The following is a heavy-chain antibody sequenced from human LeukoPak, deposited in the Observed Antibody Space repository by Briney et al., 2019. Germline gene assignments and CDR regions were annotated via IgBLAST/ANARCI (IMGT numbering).Heavy chain of an antibody. CDR3: ARDSSGWYYYYYYMDV. J-gene: IGHJ6*03. V-gene: IGHV3-21*01. D-gene: IGHD6-19*01. CDR1: GFKFSSYS. CDR2: ISSSSSYI. Sequence: GGSLRLSCAASGFKFSSYSMKWVRQAPGKGLEWVSFISSSSSYIYYADSLKGRSTISRDNAKNSLYLQMNSLRAEDTAVYYCARDSSGWYYYYYYMDVWGKGTTVTVSS.